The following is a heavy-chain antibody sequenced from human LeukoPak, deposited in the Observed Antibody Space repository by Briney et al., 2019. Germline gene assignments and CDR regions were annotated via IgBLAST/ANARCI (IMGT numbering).Heavy chain of an antibody. V-gene: IGHV1-2*02. J-gene: IGHJ3*02. CDR2: INPNSGGT. CDR3: ARDPGGGYKDDALDI. D-gene: IGHD3-16*01. CDR1: GYTFTGYY. Sequence: PVASVKVSCKASGYTFTGYYMHWVRQAPGQGLEWMGWINPNSGGTNYAQKFQGRVTMTRDTSISTAYMELSRLRSDDTAVYYCARDPGGGYKDDALDIWGQGTMVTVSS.